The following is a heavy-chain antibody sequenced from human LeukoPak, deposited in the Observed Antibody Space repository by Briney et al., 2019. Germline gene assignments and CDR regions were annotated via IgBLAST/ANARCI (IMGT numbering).Heavy chain of an antibody. CDR3: AEGMGSSGYYYFDY. CDR1: GFTFDDYT. J-gene: IGHJ4*02. Sequence: GGSLRLSCAASGFTFDDYTMHWVRQAPGKGLEWVSGISWNSGSIGYADSVKGRFTISRDNAKNSLYLQVNSLRAEDTALYYCAEGMGSSGYYYFDYWGQGTLVTVSS. D-gene: IGHD3-22*01. V-gene: IGHV3-9*01. CDR2: ISWNSGSI.